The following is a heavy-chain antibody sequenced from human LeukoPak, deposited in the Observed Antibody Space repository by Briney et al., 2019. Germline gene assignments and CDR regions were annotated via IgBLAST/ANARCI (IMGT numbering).Heavy chain of an antibody. J-gene: IGHJ4*02. CDR2: IDPSDSYT. Sequence: GESLRISCKGSGYSFTSYWISWVRQMPGKGLEWMGRIDPSDSYTNYSPSFQGHVTISVDKSISTAYPRWSSLKASDTAMYYCARRLQRHFDYWGQGTLVTVSS. CDR3: ARRLQRHFDY. D-gene: IGHD2-15*01. V-gene: IGHV5-10-1*01. CDR1: GYSFTSYW.